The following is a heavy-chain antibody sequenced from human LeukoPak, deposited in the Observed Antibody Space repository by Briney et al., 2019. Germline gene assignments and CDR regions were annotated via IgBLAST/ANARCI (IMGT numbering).Heavy chain of an antibody. J-gene: IGHJ5*02. CDR1: GFTFDDYA. CDR2: ISGDGGST. Sequence: GGSLRLSCAASGFTFDDYAMHWVRQAPGKGLEWVSLISGDGGSTYYADSVKGRFNISRDNSKNSLYLQMNSLRTEDTALYYCAKDFGYYDSSGYYASWGQGTLVTVSS. V-gene: IGHV3-43*02. CDR3: AKDFGYYDSSGYYAS. D-gene: IGHD3-22*01.